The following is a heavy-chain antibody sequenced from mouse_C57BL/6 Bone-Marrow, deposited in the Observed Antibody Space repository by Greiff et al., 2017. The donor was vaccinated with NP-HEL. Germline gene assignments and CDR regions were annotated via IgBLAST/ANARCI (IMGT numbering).Heavy chain of an antibody. CDR3: AREAYYSNYGGFFFDY. Sequence: VQLKESGPVLVKPGPSVKISCKASGFTFTDYYMHWVKQSHGKSLEWIGLVYPYNGGTSYNQKFKGKATLTVDTSSSTAYMELNSLTSVDSAVYYCAREAYYSNYGGFFFDYWGQGTTLTVSS. V-gene: IGHV1-36*01. CDR1: GFTFTDYY. D-gene: IGHD2-5*01. J-gene: IGHJ2*01. CDR2: VYPYNGGT.